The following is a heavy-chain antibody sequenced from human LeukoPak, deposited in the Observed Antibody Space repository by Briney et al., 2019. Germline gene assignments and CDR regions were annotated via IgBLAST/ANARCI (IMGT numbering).Heavy chain of an antibody. J-gene: IGHJ4*02. CDR2: IKQDGSEK. Sequence: PGGSLRLSCAVSGFSFNNYWMSWGRQAPGKGLEWVANIKQDGSEKYYVDSVKGRFSISRDNAKNSLYLQMNSLRAEDTAVYYCARDYDFWSGYLDYWGQGTLVTVSS. V-gene: IGHV3-7*05. CDR1: GFSFNNYW. CDR3: ARDYDFWSGYLDY. D-gene: IGHD3-3*01.